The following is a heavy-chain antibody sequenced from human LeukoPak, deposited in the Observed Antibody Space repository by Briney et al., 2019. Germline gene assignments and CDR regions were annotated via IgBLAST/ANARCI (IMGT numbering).Heavy chain of an antibody. Sequence: GASVKVSCKASGYTFSSYAISWVRQAPGQGLEWMGWINPNSGGTNYAQKFQGRVTMTRDTSISTAYMELSRLRSDDTAVYYCARNYCSSTSCYEFDYWGQGTLVTVSS. J-gene: IGHJ4*02. CDR2: INPNSGGT. CDR1: GYTFSSYA. CDR3: ARNYCSSTSCYEFDY. V-gene: IGHV1-2*02. D-gene: IGHD2-2*01.